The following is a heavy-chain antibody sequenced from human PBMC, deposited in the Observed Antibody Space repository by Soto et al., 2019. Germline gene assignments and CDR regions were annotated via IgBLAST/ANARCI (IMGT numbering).Heavy chain of an antibody. CDR1: GFTFSSYA. J-gene: IGHJ4*02. CDR3: ASPKAGLRLRPDFDY. D-gene: IGHD5-12*01. V-gene: IGHV3-30-3*01. Sequence: SLRLSCAASGFTFSSYAMHWVRQAPGKGLEWVAVISYDGSNKYYADSVKGRFTISRDNSKNTLYLQMNSLRAEDTAVYYCASPKAGLRLRPDFDYWGQGTLVTVSS. CDR2: ISYDGSNK.